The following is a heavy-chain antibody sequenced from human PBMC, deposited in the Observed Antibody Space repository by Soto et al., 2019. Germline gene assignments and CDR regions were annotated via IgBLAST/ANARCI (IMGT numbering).Heavy chain of an antibody. Sequence: SETLSLTCTVSGGSISSSSYYWGWIRQPPGKGLEWIGSIYYSGSTYYNPSLKSRVTISVDTSKNQFSLKLSSVTAADTAVYYCAGAGEWMAFDYWGQGTLVTVSS. V-gene: IGHV4-39*07. CDR1: GGSISSSSYY. CDR2: IYYSGST. J-gene: IGHJ4*02. D-gene: IGHD3-10*01. CDR3: AGAGEWMAFDY.